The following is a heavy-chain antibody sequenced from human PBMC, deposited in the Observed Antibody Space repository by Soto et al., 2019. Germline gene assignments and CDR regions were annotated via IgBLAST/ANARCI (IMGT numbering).Heavy chain of an antibody. V-gene: IGHV5-51*01. CDR1: GYSFSSYW. CDR2: IYPGDSDT. CDR3: ARNKGYCSSISCYGMDV. J-gene: IGHJ6*02. Sequence: LGESLKISCKGSGYSFSSYWIVWVRQMPGKGLEWMGTIYPGDSDTRYSPSFQGQVTISADKSIGTAYLQWNSLKASDTAMYFCARNKGYCSSISCYGMDVWGQGAAVTVSS. D-gene: IGHD2-2*01.